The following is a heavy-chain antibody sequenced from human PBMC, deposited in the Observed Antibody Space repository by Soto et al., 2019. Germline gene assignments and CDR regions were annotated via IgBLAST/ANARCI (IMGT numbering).Heavy chain of an antibody. D-gene: IGHD2-15*01. Sequence: QVQLVESGGGVVQSGRSLRLSCAASGFTFSSYGMHWVRQAPGKGLEWVAVVSYDGSNKYYADSVKGRFTISRDNSKNTLYLQMNSLRAEDTAVYFCAKDLPAIGGCSGGRCPGYYHWGQGTLVTVSS. CDR1: GFTFSSYG. CDR2: VSYDGSNK. J-gene: IGHJ5*02. CDR3: AKDLPAIGGCSGGRCPGYYH. V-gene: IGHV3-30*18.